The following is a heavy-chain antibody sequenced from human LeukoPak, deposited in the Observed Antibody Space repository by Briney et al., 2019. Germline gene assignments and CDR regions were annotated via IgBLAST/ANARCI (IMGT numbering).Heavy chain of an antibody. CDR2: IYSSGNT. D-gene: IGHD7-27*01. CDR3: ARERGDLRGDAFDI. V-gene: IGHV4-4*07. Sequence: SETLSLTCTVSGVSFSTYYWTWIRQPAGKGLEWIGRIYSSGNTNYNPSLESRVTMSIDTSKNQFSLKLTSVTAADTAVYYCARERGDLRGDAFDIWGQGTMVTVSS. J-gene: IGHJ3*02. CDR1: GVSFSTYY.